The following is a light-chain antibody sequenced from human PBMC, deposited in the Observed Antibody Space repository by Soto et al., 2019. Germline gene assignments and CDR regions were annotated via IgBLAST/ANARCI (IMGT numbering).Light chain of an antibody. J-gene: IGKJ2*01. Sequence: EIVMTQSPGTLSLSPGERATLSCRASQSVSSSYLAWYQQKPGQAPRLLIYGASSRATGIPDRFSGSGSGIDFTLTISRLEPEDFAVYSCQQYGSSREYTFGQGTKLEIK. CDR2: GAS. V-gene: IGKV3-20*01. CDR1: QSVSSSY. CDR3: QQYGSSREYT.